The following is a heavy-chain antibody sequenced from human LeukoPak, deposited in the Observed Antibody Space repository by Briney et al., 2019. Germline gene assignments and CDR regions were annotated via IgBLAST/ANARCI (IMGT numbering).Heavy chain of an antibody. CDR3: ARDDSYSNGVDY. V-gene: IGHV4-59*01. J-gene: IGHJ4*02. CDR1: GGSMSSYY. D-gene: IGHD4-11*01. CDR2: IYYSEST. Sequence: SETLSLTCTVSGGSMSSYYWSWIRQPPGKGLEWIGYIYYSESTNYNPSLKSRVTISVDTSKNQFSLKLSSVTAADTAVYYCARDDSYSNGVDYWGQGTLVTVSS.